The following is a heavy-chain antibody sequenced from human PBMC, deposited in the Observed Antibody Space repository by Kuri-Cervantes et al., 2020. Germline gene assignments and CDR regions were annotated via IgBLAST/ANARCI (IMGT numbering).Heavy chain of an antibody. CDR2: IYYSGST. D-gene: IGHD3-10*01. CDR1: GYSISSSNW. CDR3: ARRARGYYGSGSYSRWYFDL. J-gene: IGHJ2*01. V-gene: IGHV4-28*01. Sequence: LRLSCAVSGYSISSSNWWGWIRQPPGKGLEWIGYIYYSGSTYYNPSLKSRVTMSVDTSKNQFSLKLSSVTAADTAVYYCARRARGYYGSGSYSRWYFDLWGRGTLVTVSS.